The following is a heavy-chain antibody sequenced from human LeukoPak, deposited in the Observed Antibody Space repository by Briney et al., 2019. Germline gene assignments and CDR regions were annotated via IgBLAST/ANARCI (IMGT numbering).Heavy chain of an antibody. CDR3: ARENSGSYREFDY. Sequence: SETLSLTCTVSGGSISSYYWSWIRQPAGKGLEWIGRIYTSGSTNYNASLKSRGSMSVDTSKNQFSLKLSSVTAADTAVFYCARENSGSYREFDYWGQGTLVTVSS. J-gene: IGHJ4*02. D-gene: IGHD1-26*01. V-gene: IGHV4-4*07. CDR1: GGSISSYY. CDR2: IYTSGST.